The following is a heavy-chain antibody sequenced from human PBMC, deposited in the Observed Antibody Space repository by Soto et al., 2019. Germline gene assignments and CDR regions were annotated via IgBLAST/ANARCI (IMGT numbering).Heavy chain of an antibody. V-gene: IGHV3-30*18. Sequence: GGSLRLSCVASGFTFSSYGMHWVRQAPGKGLEWVAVISYDGSNKYYADSVKGRFTISRDNSKNTLYLQMNSLRAEDTAVYYCAKDGVDIVLMKPYYYYYYMDVWGKGTTVTVSS. J-gene: IGHJ6*03. CDR1: GFTFSSYG. CDR3: AKDGVDIVLMKPYYYYYYMDV. D-gene: IGHD2-8*01. CDR2: ISYDGSNK.